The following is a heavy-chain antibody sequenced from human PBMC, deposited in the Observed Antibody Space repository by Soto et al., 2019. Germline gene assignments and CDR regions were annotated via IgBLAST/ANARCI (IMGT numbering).Heavy chain of an antibody. V-gene: IGHV3-23*01. J-gene: IGHJ6*03. CDR3: AKGSRGAYYYCMDV. Sequence: EVQMLESGGGLVQPGGSLRLSCAASGFTFSSSAMNWVRQAPGKGLEWVSGISNSGGTTSYADSVKGRFTISRDNSKNTLYLQMNSLRAEDTAVYYCAKGSRGAYYYCMDVWGKGTTVTVSS. CDR2: ISNSGGTT. CDR1: GFTFSSSA.